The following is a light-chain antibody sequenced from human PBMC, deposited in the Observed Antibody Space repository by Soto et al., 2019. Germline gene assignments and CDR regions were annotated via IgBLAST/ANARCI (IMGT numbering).Light chain of an antibody. Sequence: DIILTHSPATLSLSPGERATLSCRASQSVTSYLAWYQQKPGQAPRLLMSDISNRATGVPARFSGRGYGTDFNLTISSLEPEDFAVYYCQQRTNWSPPAFGGGTKVEIK. J-gene: IGKJ4*01. V-gene: IGKV3-11*01. CDR3: QQRTNWSPPA. CDR2: DIS. CDR1: QSVTSY.